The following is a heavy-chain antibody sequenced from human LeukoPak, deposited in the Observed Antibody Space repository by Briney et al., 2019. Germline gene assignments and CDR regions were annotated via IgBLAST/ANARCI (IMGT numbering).Heavy chain of an antibody. Sequence: GGSLRLPCAASGFTFSSYSMNWVRQAPGKGLEWVSSISSSSSYIYYADSVKGRFTISRDNAKNSLYLQMNSLRAEDTAVYYCARDRCVGSSTSCYRYWGQGTLVTVSS. J-gene: IGHJ4*02. CDR2: ISSSSSYI. CDR3: ARDRCVGSSTSCYRY. V-gene: IGHV3-21*01. D-gene: IGHD2-2*02. CDR1: GFTFSSYS.